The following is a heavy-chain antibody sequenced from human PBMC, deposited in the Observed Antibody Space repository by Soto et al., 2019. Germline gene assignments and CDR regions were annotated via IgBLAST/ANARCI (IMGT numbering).Heavy chain of an antibody. CDR1: GYTFTSYY. CDR3: ARDYPRRTYYDFWSGSNWFDP. CDR2: INPSGGST. Sequence: GASVKVSCKASGYTFTSYYMHWGRQAPVQGLEWMGIINPSGGSTSYAQKFQGRVTMTRDTSTSTVYMELSSLRSEATAVYYCARDYPRRTYYDFWSGSNWFDPWGQGTLVTVSS. D-gene: IGHD3-3*01. V-gene: IGHV1-46*01. J-gene: IGHJ5*02.